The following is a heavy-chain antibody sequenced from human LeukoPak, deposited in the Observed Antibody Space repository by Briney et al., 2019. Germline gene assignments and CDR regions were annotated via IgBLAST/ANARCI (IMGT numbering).Heavy chain of an antibody. D-gene: IGHD6-13*01. CDR1: GGSFSAHY. CDR2: INHSGST. CDR3: ARQDSSSAYMDV. V-gene: IGHV4-34*01. Sequence: PSETLSLTCAVYGGSFSAHYWSWIRQSPGKWLEWIGEINHSGSTQYNPSLKSRVTISVDTSKNQFSLRLTSVTAADTAVYYCARQDSSSAYMDVWGKGTTVTVSS. J-gene: IGHJ6*03.